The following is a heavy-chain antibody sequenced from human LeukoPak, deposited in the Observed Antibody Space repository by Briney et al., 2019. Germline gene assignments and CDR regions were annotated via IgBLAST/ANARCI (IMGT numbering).Heavy chain of an antibody. CDR1: GYTFTNYG. V-gene: IGHV1-18*01. D-gene: IGHD3-22*01. CDR3: ARGGNTDFFDSSGSNGDY. Sequence: GASVKVSCKASGYTFTNYGITWVRQAPGQGLEWVGWISPYNGDRNFARKLQGRVTLTTDTSTSTAYMDLRSLRSDDTAVYYCARGGNTDFFDSSGSNGDYWGQGTLVTVSS. CDR2: ISPYNGDR. J-gene: IGHJ4*02.